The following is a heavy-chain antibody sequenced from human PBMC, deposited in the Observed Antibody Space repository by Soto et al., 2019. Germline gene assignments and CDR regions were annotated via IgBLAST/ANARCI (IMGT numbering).Heavy chain of an antibody. V-gene: IGHV5-51*01. D-gene: IGHD3-22*01. CDR1: GYSFTNYW. CDR3: ARPRDSSDRVDY. J-gene: IGHJ4*02. Sequence: GESLKISCQGSGYSFTNYWIGWVRQMPGKGLEWMGIIYPGDSETRYSPSFQGQVTISADKSISTAYLQWRSLKASDTAMYYCARPRDSSDRVDYWGQGTLVTVSS. CDR2: IYPGDSET.